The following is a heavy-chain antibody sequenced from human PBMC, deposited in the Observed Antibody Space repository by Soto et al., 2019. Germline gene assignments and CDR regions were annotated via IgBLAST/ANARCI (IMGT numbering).Heavy chain of an antibody. D-gene: IGHD3-22*01. CDR2: ISPYDDNT. CDR1: GYIFTSYE. Sequence: QVQVVQSGGEVKEPGASVRVSCKTSGYIFTSYEITWVRQAPGQGLEWLGWISPYDDNTNYAQNLQGRVRMSTDTSTKTAYMELRNLRSDDTAVYYCARGSYYDSSGSRNYHYYGMDVWGQGTTITVS. CDR3: ARGSYYDSSGSRNYHYYGMDV. V-gene: IGHV1-18*01. J-gene: IGHJ6*02.